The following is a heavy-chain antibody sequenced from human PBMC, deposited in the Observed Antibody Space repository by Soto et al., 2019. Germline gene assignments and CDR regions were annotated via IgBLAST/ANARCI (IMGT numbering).Heavy chain of an antibody. CDR2: IYPGDSYT. Sequence: GESLNIFGKGSVYNFTSYWIGGLRQMHGKGLEWMGIIYPGDSYTNYSPSFQGHVTISADKSISTAYLQWSSLKASDTAMYYCARRLDSSGYYYYGMDVWGQGTTVTVSS. CDR3: ARRLDSSGYYYYGMDV. D-gene: IGHD6-19*01. V-gene: IGHV5-51*01. J-gene: IGHJ6*02. CDR1: VYNFTSYW.